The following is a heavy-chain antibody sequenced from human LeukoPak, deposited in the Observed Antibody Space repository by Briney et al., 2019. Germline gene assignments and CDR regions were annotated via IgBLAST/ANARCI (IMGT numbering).Heavy chain of an antibody. CDR2: IYTSGST. V-gene: IGHV4-4*02. D-gene: IGHD6-6*01. J-gene: IGHJ4*02. CDR1: GGSISSSNW. Sequence: KPSGTLSLTCAVSGGSISSSNWWSWVRQPPGKGLEWIGRIYTSGSTNYNPSLKSRVTMSVDTSKNQFSLKLSSVTAADTAVYYCVAIAARPYYFDYWGQGTLVTVSS. CDR3: VAIAARPYYFDY.